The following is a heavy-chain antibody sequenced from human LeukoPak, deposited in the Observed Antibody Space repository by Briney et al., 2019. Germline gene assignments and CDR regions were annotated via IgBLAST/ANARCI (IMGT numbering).Heavy chain of an antibody. D-gene: IGHD6-13*01. Sequence: GGSLRLSCAASGFTFSSNWMSWVRQAPGKGLEWVSVIYSGGSTYYADSVKGRFTISRDNSKNTLYLQMNSLRAEDTAVYYCARAGSSSWYLLHWGQGTLVTVSS. J-gene: IGHJ4*02. CDR2: IYSGGST. CDR3: ARAGSSSWYLLH. V-gene: IGHV3-53*01. CDR1: GFTFSSNW.